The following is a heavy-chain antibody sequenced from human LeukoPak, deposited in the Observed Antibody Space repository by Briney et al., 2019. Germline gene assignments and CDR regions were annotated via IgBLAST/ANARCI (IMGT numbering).Heavy chain of an antibody. Sequence: GGSLRLSCAASGFTLSYYDMHWVRQATGKGLEWVSGIDIPGNTYYPDSVKGRFTMSRESAKNSLYLQMNSLRAGDTAVYYCARAVAGTHWFDPWGQGTLVTVSS. D-gene: IGHD6-19*01. V-gene: IGHV3-13*01. CDR2: IDIPGNT. CDR3: ARAVAGTHWFDP. J-gene: IGHJ5*02. CDR1: GFTLSYYD.